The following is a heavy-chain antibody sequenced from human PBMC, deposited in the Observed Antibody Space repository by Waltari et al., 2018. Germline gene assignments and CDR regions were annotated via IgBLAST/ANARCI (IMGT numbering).Heavy chain of an antibody. V-gene: IGHV1-69*05. CDR2: IIPIFGTA. Sequence: QVQLVQSGAEVKKPGSSVKVSCKASGGTFSSYAISWVRRAPGQGLEWKGVIIPIFGTANYAQKFHGRVTITTDESTSTASIELSSLRSEDTAVYYCARGDILPGWFDYWGQGPLVTVSS. CDR1: GGTFSSYA. CDR3: ARGDILPGWFDY. J-gene: IGHJ4*02. D-gene: IGHD3-9*01.